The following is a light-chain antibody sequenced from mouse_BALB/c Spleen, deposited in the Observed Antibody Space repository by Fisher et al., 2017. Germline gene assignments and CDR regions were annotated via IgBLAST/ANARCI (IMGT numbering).Light chain of an antibody. Sequence: IVITQSTAIMSASLGEKVTMTCSASSSVSYMHWYQQKSSTSPKLWIYSTSNLASGVPARFSGSGSGTSYSLTINSMEAEDAATYYCQQWSSNPLTFGAGTKLELK. CDR3: QQWSSNPLT. CDR2: STS. CDR1: SSVSY. J-gene: IGKJ5*01. V-gene: IGKV4-59*01.